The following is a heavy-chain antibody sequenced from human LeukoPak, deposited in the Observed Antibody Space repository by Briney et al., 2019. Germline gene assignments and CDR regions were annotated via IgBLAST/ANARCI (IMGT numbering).Heavy chain of an antibody. D-gene: IGHD3-3*01. CDR1: GFTVSSNY. Sequence: GGSLRLSCAASGFTVSSNYMSWVRQAPGKGLVWVSRINSDGSSTSYADSVKGRFTISRDNAKNTLYLQMNSLRAEDTAVYYCASLSYYDFWSGYYMMGPDHYYMDVWGKGTTVTVSS. CDR2: INSDGSST. CDR3: ASLSYYDFWSGYYMMGPDHYYMDV. J-gene: IGHJ6*03. V-gene: IGHV3-74*01.